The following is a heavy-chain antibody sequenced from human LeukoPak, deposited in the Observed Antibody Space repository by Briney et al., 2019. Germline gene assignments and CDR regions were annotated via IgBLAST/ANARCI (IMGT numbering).Heavy chain of an antibody. CDR3: SSARWGSAYCPRRNAFDL. J-gene: IGHJ3*01. Sequence: PSETLSLTCTVWGDSVTNCSCSWSRQAPGKGLEWIGYVYYSGSTNYNPSLKSRVIISVDTAKNQFYLSLSTVTAGATALYFCSSARWGSAYCPRRNAFDLWGQGTKVTVSP. CDR2: VYYSGST. V-gene: IGHV4-59*02. CDR1: GDSVTNCS. D-gene: IGHD2-8*02.